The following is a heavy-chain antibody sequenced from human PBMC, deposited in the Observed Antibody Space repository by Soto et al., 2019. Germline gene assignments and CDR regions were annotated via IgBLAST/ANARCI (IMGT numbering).Heavy chain of an antibody. CDR3: ARDLLVVPAANPAAGHIHYFDY. CDR2: INPSGGST. J-gene: IGHJ4*02. D-gene: IGHD2-2*01. Sequence: GASVKVSWKASGYTFTSYYMHWVQQAPGQGLEWMGIINPSGGSTSYAQKFQGRVTMTRDTSTSTVYMELSSLRSEDTAVYYCARDLLVVPAANPAAGHIHYFDYWGQGTLVTVSS. CDR1: GYTFTSYY. V-gene: IGHV1-46*01.